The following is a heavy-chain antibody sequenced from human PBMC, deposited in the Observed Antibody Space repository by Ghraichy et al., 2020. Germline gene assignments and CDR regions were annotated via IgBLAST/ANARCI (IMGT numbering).Heavy chain of an antibody. CDR2: INSDGSST. CDR3: ARGGSSSFYYYYGMDV. V-gene: IGHV3-74*01. J-gene: IGHJ6*02. Sequence: GESLNISCAASGFTFSSYWMHWVRQAPGKGLVWVSRINSDGSSTSYADSVKGRFTISRDNAKNTLYLQMNSLRAEDTAVYYCARGGSSSFYYYYGMDVWGQGTTVTVSS. D-gene: IGHD6-6*01. CDR1: GFTFSSYW.